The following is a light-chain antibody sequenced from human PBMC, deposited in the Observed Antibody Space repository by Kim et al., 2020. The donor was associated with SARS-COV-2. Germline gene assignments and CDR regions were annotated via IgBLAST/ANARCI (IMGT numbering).Light chain of an antibody. CDR3: EAWDDSLRGWV. J-gene: IGLJ3*02. CDR2: RDN. CDR1: SSNIGSNY. V-gene: IGLV1-47*01. Sequence: ELTQPPSASVTPGQRVTISCSGSSSNIGSNYVYWYQQLPGTAPKLLIYRDNQRPPGVPDRFSGSKSGTSASLAISGLGAEDEADYYCEAWDDSLRGWVFGGGTQLTVL.